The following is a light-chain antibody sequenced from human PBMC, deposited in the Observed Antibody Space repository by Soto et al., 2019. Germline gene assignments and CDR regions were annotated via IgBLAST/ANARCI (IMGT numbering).Light chain of an antibody. CDR2: GAS. V-gene: IGKV3-20*01. CDR3: QHYVERSPIT. Sequence: EIVLTQSPGTLSFFPGERATLSCRASRIVTNNYLAWHQQKPGQTPRLLISGASSRATGIPDRFSGSGSGTDFTLTISRLEPEDFALYYCQHYVERSPITFGQGTRLEIK. CDR1: RIVTNNY. J-gene: IGKJ5*01.